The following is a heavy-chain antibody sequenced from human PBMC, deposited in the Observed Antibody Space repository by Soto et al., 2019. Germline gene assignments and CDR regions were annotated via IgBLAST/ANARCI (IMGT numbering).Heavy chain of an antibody. CDR1: GDSINSDNYY. CDR2: IYYRGNT. Sequence: QLQLQESGPGLVKPSETLSLTCSVSGDSINSDNYYWGWIRQPPGKGLEWIGSIYYRGNTYYNPSLKTRVTISLDKSKIQFSLKLNSVTAADSAVYFCARLEGLATSSYYFDYWGQGTLVTVSS. D-gene: IGHD6-6*01. J-gene: IGHJ4*02. CDR3: ARLEGLATSSYYFDY. V-gene: IGHV4-39*01.